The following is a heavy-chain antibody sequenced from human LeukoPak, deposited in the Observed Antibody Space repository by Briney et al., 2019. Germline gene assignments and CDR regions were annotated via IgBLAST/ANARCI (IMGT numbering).Heavy chain of an antibody. V-gene: IGHV4-59*01. CDR1: GGSISSYY. CDR2: IYYSGST. Sequence: PSETLSLTCTVSGGSISSYYWSWIRQPPGKGLEWIGYIYYSGSTNYNPSLKSRVTISVDTSKNQFSLKLSSVTAADTTVYYCARERGYDFWSGYYTMGNWFDPWGQGTLVTVSS. D-gene: IGHD3-3*01. J-gene: IGHJ5*02. CDR3: ARERGYDFWSGYYTMGNWFDP.